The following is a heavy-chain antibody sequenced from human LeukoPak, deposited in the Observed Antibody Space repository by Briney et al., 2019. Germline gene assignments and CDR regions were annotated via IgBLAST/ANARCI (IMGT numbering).Heavy chain of an antibody. CDR3: ARGVLWFGEVSAPGLGWYFDL. V-gene: IGHV4-59*01. CDR2: IYYSGST. D-gene: IGHD3-10*01. Sequence: PSETLSLTCTVSGGSISSYYWSWIRQPPGKGLEWIGYIYYSGSTNYNPSLKSRVTISVDTSKNQFSLKLSSVTAADTAVYYCARGVLWFGEVSAPGLGWYFDLWGRGTLVTVSS. J-gene: IGHJ2*01. CDR1: GGSISSYY.